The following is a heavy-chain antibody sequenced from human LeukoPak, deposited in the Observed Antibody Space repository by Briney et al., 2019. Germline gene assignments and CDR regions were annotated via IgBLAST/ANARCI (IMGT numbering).Heavy chain of an antibody. J-gene: IGHJ4*02. Sequence: QPGGSLRLSCAASGFTFSRHWMHWVRQAPGKGLEWVSRMSGDGSSTAYADSVKRRFTISRDNAKNTLYLQMNSLRAEDTGTYRCASDTVDTAVGIDYWGQGTLVTVSS. V-gene: IGHV3-74*01. D-gene: IGHD5-18*01. CDR1: GFTFSRHW. CDR3: ASDTVDTAVGIDY. CDR2: MSGDGSST.